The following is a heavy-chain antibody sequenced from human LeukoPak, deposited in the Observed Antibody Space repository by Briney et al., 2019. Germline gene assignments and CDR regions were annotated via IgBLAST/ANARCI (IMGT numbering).Heavy chain of an antibody. J-gene: IGHJ4*02. CDR3: AKGRYCSSTSCPNYFDY. D-gene: IGHD2-2*01. V-gene: IGHV3-43*01. CDR1: GFTFDDYT. Sequence: PGGSLRLSCAASGFTFDDYTMHWVRQAPGKGLEWVSFICWDGGSTYYADSVKGRFTISRDNSKNSLYLQMNSLRTEDTALYYCAKGRYCSSTSCPNYFDYWGQGTLVTVSS. CDR2: ICWDGGST.